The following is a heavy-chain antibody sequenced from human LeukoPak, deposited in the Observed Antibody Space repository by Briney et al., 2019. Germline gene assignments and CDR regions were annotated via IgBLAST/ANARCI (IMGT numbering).Heavy chain of an antibody. CDR1: GFTFSNAW. D-gene: IGHD2-21*01. CDR2: IKPKTDGETT. Sequence: GGSLRLSCAASGFTFSNAWMNWVRQAPGKGLEWVGRIKPKTDGETTEYAAPVKGRFSISRDDSKNMLYLQMNSLKTEDTAVYYCITPLPYSAQGGQGTLVTVSS. CDR3: ITPLPYSAQ. J-gene: IGHJ4*02. V-gene: IGHV3-15*07.